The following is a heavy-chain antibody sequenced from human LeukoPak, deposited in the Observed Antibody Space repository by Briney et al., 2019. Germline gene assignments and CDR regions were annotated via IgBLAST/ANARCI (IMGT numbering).Heavy chain of an antibody. CDR1: GYSISTDYF. D-gene: IGHD4-17*01. CDR2: MFHSGDT. Sequence: SETLSLTCTVSGYSISTDYFWGWIRQPPGKGLEWIGCMFHSGDTYHNPSLKSRVTISADTSKNQFSLKLTSVTAADTAVYYCAKVGAYGDYARHDYWGQGTLVTVSS. V-gene: IGHV4-38-2*02. J-gene: IGHJ4*02. CDR3: AKVGAYGDYARHDY.